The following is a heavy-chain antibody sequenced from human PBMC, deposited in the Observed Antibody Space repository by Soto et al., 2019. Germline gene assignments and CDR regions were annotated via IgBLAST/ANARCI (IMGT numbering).Heavy chain of an antibody. CDR3: ARRYIAAPATAFDL. CDR2: IYPADSDT. J-gene: IGHJ4*02. V-gene: IGHV5-51*07. Sequence: GASLKISCQGSGYRFSTYWIHWVHQLPGKGLESVGIIYPADSDTRYSPSFQGQVTISADKTISTTYLQWSSLKASDTAMYFCARRYIAAPATAFDLWGQGTPVTVSS. CDR1: GYRFSTYW. D-gene: IGHD6-13*01.